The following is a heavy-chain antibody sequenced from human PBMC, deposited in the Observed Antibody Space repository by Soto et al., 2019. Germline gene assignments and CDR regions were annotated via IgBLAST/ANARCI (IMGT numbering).Heavy chain of an antibody. CDR2: ISDAGERT. D-gene: IGHD6-19*01. V-gene: IGHV3-23*01. J-gene: IGHJ4*02. CDR3: AKDYSSVWSRGIDV. Sequence: GGSLRLSCAAPGFTFSNHAMTWVRRAAGKGLEWVSGISDAGERTYYADSVRGRFTVSRDNSKNTLYLQMNTLRGEDTAVYYCAKDYSSVWSRGIDVWGQGTLVTVSS. CDR1: GFTFSNHA.